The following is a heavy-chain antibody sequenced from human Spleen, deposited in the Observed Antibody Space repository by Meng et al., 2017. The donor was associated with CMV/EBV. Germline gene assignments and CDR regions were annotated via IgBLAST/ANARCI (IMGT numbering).Heavy chain of an antibody. CDR2: IYYSGST. CDR3: ARDRKHYGERGWFDP. Sequence: QAQRQEPGPGLVHPSPSLSLTCTVSGGSISSGDYYWSWIRQPPGKGLEWIGYIYYSGSTYSNASLKSRVTISIDRSKNQFSLKLSSVTAADTAVYYCARDRKHYGERGWFDPWGQGTLVTVSS. V-gene: IGHV4-30-4*01. D-gene: IGHD4-17*01. J-gene: IGHJ5*02. CDR1: GGSISSGDYY.